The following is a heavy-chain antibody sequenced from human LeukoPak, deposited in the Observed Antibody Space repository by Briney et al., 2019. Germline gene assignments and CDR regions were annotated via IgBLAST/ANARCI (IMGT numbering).Heavy chain of an antibody. CDR2: IYYSGST. V-gene: IGHV4-59*01. J-gene: IGHJ3*02. CDR1: GGSISSYY. D-gene: IGHD5-12*01. Sequence: SETLSLTCTVSGGSISSYYWSWIRQPPGKGLEWIGYIYYSGSTNYNPSLKSRVTISVDKSKNQFSLKLSSVTAADTAVYYCARDLGSGYGFDAFDIWGQGTMVTVSS. CDR3: ARDLGSGYGFDAFDI.